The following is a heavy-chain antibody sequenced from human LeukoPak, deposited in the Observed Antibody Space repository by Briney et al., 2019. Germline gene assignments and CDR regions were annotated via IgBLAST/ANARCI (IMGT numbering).Heavy chain of an antibody. CDR1: GYSISSGYY. V-gene: IGHV4-38-2*02. CDR2: IYYSGST. J-gene: IGHJ3*01. CDR3: SRSLFSLTGSFHL. D-gene: IGHD3-10*01. Sequence: PSETLPLTCTVSGYSISSGYYWGWIRQPPGKGLEWIGSIYYSGSTYYNPSLKSRVTISVDTSKNQFSLKLSSVTAADTAVYYCSRSLFSLTGSFHLWGQRTVVTVSS.